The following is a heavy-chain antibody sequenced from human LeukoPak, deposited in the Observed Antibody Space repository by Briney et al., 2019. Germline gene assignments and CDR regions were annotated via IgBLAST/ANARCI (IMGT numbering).Heavy chain of an antibody. D-gene: IGHD5-24*01. CDR2: TYYSGST. Sequence: PSETLSLTCTVSGGSISSSSYYWGWIRQPPGKGLEWIGSTYYSGSTYYNPSLKSRVTISVDTSKNQFSLKLSSVTAADTAVYYCARLEPRRPEMFDYWGQGTLVTVSS. CDR3: ARLEPRRPEMFDY. CDR1: GGSISSSSYY. J-gene: IGHJ4*02. V-gene: IGHV4-39*01.